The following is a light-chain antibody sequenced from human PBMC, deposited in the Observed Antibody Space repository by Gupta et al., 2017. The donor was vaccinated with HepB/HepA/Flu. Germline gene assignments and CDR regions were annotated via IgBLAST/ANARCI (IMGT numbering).Light chain of an antibody. V-gene: IGKV2-28*01. Sequence: DIVLTQSPLSLPVTPGEPASISCRSSQSLLHSNGYNFLDWYLQKPGQSPQLLIYWGSNRASVVPDRFSASGSGTDFTLEISRVEAEDVGVYYCMQALQSPTFGPGTRVDIK. CDR1: QSLLHSNGYNF. J-gene: IGKJ3*01. CDR2: WGS. CDR3: MQALQSPT.